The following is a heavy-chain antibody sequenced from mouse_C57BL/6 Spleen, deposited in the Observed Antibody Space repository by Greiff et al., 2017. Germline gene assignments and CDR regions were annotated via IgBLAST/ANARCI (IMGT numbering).Heavy chain of an antibody. CDR3: ARSTGDDCYLDY. CDR2: ISSGSSTI. J-gene: IGHJ2*01. CDR1: GFTFSDYG. V-gene: IGHV5-17*01. D-gene: IGHD4-1*01. Sequence: DVHLVESGGGLVKPGGSLKLSCAASGFTFSDYGMHWVRQAPEKGLEWVAYISSGSSTIYYADTVKGRFTISRDNAKNTLFLQMTSLRSEDTAMYYCARSTGDDCYLDYWGQGTTLTVSS.